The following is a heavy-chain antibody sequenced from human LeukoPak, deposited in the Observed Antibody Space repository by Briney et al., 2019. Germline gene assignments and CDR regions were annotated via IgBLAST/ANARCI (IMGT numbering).Heavy chain of an antibody. CDR1: GFTFSSYA. CDR2: ISSNGGST. J-gene: IGHJ6*03. D-gene: IGHD3-10*01. CDR3: ARDGITMVRGIIIYYYYYYMDV. Sequence: GGSLRLSCAASGFTFSSYAMHWVRQAPGKGLEYVSGISSNGGSTYYANSVKGRFTISRDNSKNTLYLQMGSLRAEDMAVYYCARDGITMVRGIIIYYYYYYMDVWGKGTTVTVSS. V-gene: IGHV3-64*01.